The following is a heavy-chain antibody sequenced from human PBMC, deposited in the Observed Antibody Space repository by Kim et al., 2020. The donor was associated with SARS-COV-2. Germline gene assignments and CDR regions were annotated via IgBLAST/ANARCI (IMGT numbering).Heavy chain of an antibody. CDR1: GGSISSYY. CDR2: IYYSGST. V-gene: IGHV4-59*08. CDR3: AKFGRAGAFDI. D-gene: IGHD3-10*01. J-gene: IGHJ3*02. Sequence: SETQSLTCTVSGGSISSYYWSWIRQPPGKGLEWIGYIYYSGSTNYNPSLKSRVTISVDTSKNQFSLKLSSVTAADTAVYYCAKFGRAGAFDIWGQGTMVTVSS.